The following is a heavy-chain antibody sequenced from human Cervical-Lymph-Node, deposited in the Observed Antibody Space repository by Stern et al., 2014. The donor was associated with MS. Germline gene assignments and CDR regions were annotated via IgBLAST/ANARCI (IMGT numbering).Heavy chain of an antibody. Sequence: VQLVESGPGLVKPSQTLSLTCTVSGGSISSSGYYWSWIRQPADKGLEWIGRIHDSGSTYYNPSLKSRVTISVDTSKNQFSLHLTAGTAADTAVYYCATTRWDLFTWNWFDPWGQGTLVTVSS. CDR3: ATTRWDLFTWNWFDP. D-gene: IGHD1-26*01. J-gene: IGHJ5*02. CDR1: GGSISSSGYY. CDR2: IHDSGST. V-gene: IGHV4-61*02.